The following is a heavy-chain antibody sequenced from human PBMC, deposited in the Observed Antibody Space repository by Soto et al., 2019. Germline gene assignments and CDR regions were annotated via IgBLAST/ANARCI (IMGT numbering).Heavy chain of an antibody. CDR2: ISSNGGST. V-gene: IGHV3-64*01. D-gene: IGHD1-26*01. CDR3: ARGGSNDAFDI. CDR1: GFTFSSYA. Sequence: GGSLRLSCAASGFTFSSYAMHWVRQAPGKGLEYVSAISSNGGSTYYANSVKGRFTISRDNSKNTLYLQMGSLRAEDMAVYYCARGGSNDAFDIWGQGTMVTVSS. J-gene: IGHJ3*02.